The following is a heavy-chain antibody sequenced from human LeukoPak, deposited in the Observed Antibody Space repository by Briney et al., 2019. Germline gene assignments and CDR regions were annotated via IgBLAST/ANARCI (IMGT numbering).Heavy chain of an antibody. CDR1: GDSINSNY. CDR2: IYYGGST. V-gene: IGHV4-59*01. Sequence: SETLSLTCSVSGDSINSNYWSWVRQPPGKGLEWIGYIYYGGSTNYNPSLKSRVSMSVDTSKNEFSLNLSSVTAADTAVYYCARLLAGCPGGRCRAHFDYWGQGTLVTVSS. CDR3: ARLLAGCPGGRCRAHFDY. D-gene: IGHD2-15*01. J-gene: IGHJ4*02.